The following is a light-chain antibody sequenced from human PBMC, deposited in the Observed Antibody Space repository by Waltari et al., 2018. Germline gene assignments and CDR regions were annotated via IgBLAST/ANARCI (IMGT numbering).Light chain of an antibody. CDR2: QGN. CDR1: QLGDKY. CDR3: QAWDSSTNVV. J-gene: IGLJ2*01. V-gene: IGLV3-1*01. Sequence: SSELTQPPSVSVSPGQTATITCSGDQLGDKYASWYQQKPGQSPVLVISQGNKRPSGIPGRFSGSNSGNTATLTISGTQAMDEADYYCQAWDSSTNVVFGGGTKLTVL.